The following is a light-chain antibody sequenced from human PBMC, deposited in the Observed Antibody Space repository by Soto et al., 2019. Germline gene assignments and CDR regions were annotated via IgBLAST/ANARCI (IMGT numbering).Light chain of an antibody. CDR2: EAS. CDR3: QQRHMWPIT. J-gene: IGKJ5*01. CDR1: RSVDSH. V-gene: IGKV3-11*01. Sequence: EVLFTQSPATLSLSPGETATLSCRASRSVDSHLAWYQHKPGQAPRLLIFEASTRATGVPARFSGSGSGTHFTLTISSLEPEDSAVYYCQQRHMWPITFGQGTLLEI.